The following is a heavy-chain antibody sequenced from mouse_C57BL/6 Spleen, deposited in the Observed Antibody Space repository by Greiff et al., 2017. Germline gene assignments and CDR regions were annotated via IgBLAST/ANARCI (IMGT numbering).Heavy chain of an antibody. Sequence: QVQLQQSGAELARPGASVKLSCKASGYTFTSYGISWVKQRTGQGLEWIGEIYPRSGSTYYNEKFKGKATLTADKSSSTAYMELRSLTSEDSAVYFCARQNYYDYVVGLFAYWGQGTLVTVSA. CDR2: IYPRSGST. D-gene: IGHD2-4*01. CDR3: ARQNYYDYVVGLFAY. CDR1: GYTFTSYG. J-gene: IGHJ3*01. V-gene: IGHV1-81*01.